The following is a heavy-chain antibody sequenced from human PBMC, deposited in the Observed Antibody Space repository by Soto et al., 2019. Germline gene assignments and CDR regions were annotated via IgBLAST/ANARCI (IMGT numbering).Heavy chain of an antibody. V-gene: IGHV1-46*01. CDR1: QYNFTNYC. CDR2: INPRGGRT. CDR3: ARDVEAWYSGSYYGFTRYYGMDV. J-gene: IGHJ6*02. D-gene: IGHD1-26*01. Sequence: ASVKVSCKASQYNFTNYCVHWVRQAPGQGLEWMGIINPRGGRTNYAQRFQGRVSMTRGTSTSTVYMELSSLRSEDTAVYYCARDVEAWYSGSYYGFTRYYGMDVWGQGTTVTVSS.